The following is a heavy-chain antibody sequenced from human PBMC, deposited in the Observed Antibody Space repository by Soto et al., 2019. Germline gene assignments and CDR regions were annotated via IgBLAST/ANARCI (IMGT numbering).Heavy chain of an antibody. Sequence: LRLSCAASGFTVSSNYMSWVRQAPGKGLEWVSVIYSGGSTYYADSVKGRFTISRHNSKNTLYLQMNSLRAEDTAVYYCARVAIVATFYYYYYMDVWGKGTTVTVSS. CDR1: GFTVSSNY. CDR3: ARVAIVATFYYYYYMDV. J-gene: IGHJ6*03. D-gene: IGHD5-12*01. V-gene: IGHV3-53*04. CDR2: IYSGGST.